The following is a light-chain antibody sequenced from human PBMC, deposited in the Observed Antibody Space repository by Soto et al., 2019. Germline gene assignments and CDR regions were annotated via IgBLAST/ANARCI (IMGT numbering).Light chain of an antibody. Sequence: QSALTQPASVSGSPGQSITISCTGSSSDVGGYDYVSWYQQHPGKAPKLVIFDVSSRPSGVSNRFSGSKSGNTASLTISGLQAEDEADYYCSSCSSPITVLFGGGTKLTVL. CDR3: SSCSSPITVL. CDR1: SSDVGGYDY. J-gene: IGLJ2*01. CDR2: DVS. V-gene: IGLV2-14*03.